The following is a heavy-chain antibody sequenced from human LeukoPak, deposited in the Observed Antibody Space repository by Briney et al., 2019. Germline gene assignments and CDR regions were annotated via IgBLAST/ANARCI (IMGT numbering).Heavy chain of an antibody. CDR2: IHYSGST. CDR3: ARGGSGWYEVIDY. D-gene: IGHD6-19*01. Sequence: PSETLSVTCVVSVGSLSSSSYYWGWVRQPPGRGLEWIGSIHYSGSTYYNPSLKSRVTISVDTSKTQFSLKLSSVTAADTAVYYWARGGSGWYEVIDYWGQGTLVTVSS. J-gene: IGHJ4*02. V-gene: IGHV4-39*01. CDR1: VGSLSSSSYY.